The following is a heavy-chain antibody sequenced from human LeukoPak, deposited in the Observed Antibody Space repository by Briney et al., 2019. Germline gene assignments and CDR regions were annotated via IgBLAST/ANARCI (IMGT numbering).Heavy chain of an antibody. V-gene: IGHV3-30*04. CDR1: GFTFSSYA. Sequence: GRSLRPPCAASGFTFSSYAMPWVRQAPGKGLEWVAVISYDGSNKYYADSVNGRFTNSRDKSKNTLYLQMNSLRAEDTAVYYCASDITMVRGVNLDYWGQGTLVTVSS. J-gene: IGHJ4*02. D-gene: IGHD3-10*01. CDR2: ISYDGSNK. CDR3: ASDITMVRGVNLDY.